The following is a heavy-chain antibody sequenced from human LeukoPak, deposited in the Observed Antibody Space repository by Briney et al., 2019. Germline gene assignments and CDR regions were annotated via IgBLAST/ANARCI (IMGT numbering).Heavy chain of an antibody. CDR2: ISGSGDNT. D-gene: IGHD4-23*01. J-gene: IGHJ5*02. Sequence: GGSLRLSCAASGFTFSSHAMHWVRQAPGKGLEWVSVISGSGDNTYYADSVKGRFTISRDNSKNTLYLQMNSLIAEDTAVYSCAKDPRYGANAWGQGTLVTVSS. V-gene: IGHV3-23*01. CDR1: GFTFSSHA. CDR3: AKDPRYGANA.